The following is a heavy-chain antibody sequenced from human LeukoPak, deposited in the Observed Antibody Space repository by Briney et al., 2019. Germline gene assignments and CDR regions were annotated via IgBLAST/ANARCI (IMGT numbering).Heavy chain of an antibody. Sequence: TGGSLRLSCAASGFTFSRDWMSWVRQAPGKGLEWVANIKQDGSEKCYVDSVEGRFTISRDNAKNSLYLEMNSLRAEDTAVYYCARDGLPVALNYWGQGTLVTVSS. V-gene: IGHV3-7*01. J-gene: IGHJ4*02. CDR3: ARDGLPVALNY. D-gene: IGHD2-2*01. CDR1: GFTFSRDW. CDR2: IKQDGSEK.